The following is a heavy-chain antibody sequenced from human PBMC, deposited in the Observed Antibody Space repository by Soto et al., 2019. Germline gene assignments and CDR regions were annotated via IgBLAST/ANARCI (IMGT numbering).Heavy chain of an antibody. D-gene: IGHD2-2*01. CDR3: LRDLGICSSSSCYPWFDP. J-gene: IGHJ5*02. CDR2: IYYSGSP. V-gene: IGHV4-59*01. CDR1: GGSISSYY. Sequence: PSETLSLTCTVSGGSISSYYWSWIRQPPGKGLEWIGYIYYSGSPNYNPSLKSRVTLSVDTSKNQFSLKMSSVTAADTAIYYFLRDLGICSSSSCYPWFDPWGQGTLVTVSS.